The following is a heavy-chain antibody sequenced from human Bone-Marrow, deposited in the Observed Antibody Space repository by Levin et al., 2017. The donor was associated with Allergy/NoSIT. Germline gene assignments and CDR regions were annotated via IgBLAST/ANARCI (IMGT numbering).Heavy chain of an antibody. V-gene: IGHV3-74*01. CDR3: AREHSGSSERFDP. CDR2: INSDGSST. Sequence: SGGSLRLSCAASGFTFSSYWMHWVRQAPGKGLVWVSRINSDGSSTSYADSVKGRFTISRDNAKNTLYLQMNSLRAEDTAVYYCAREHSGSSERFDPWGQGTLVTVSS. J-gene: IGHJ5*02. CDR1: GFTFSSYW. D-gene: IGHD1-26*01.